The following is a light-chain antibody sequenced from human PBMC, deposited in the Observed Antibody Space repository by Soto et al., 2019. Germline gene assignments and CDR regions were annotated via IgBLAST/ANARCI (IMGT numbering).Light chain of an antibody. CDR3: QQRDDWPLT. J-gene: IGKJ4*01. CDR2: DAS. CDR1: QSVSAGN. V-gene: IGKV3-11*01. Sequence: EIVLTQSPATLSLSPGERATLSCRASQSVSAGNLAWYQQKPGQAPRLLFYDASSRATAIPARFSGSGSGTDFTLTISSLEPEDFVVYYCQQRDDWPLTFGGGTKVEIK.